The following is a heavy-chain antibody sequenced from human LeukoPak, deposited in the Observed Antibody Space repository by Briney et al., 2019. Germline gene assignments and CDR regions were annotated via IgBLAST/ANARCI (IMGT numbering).Heavy chain of an antibody. CDR1: GGSISSYY. CDR2: IYYSGST. D-gene: IGHD3-10*01. CDR3: ARGMYGSGSYSFWLFEMTIDY. J-gene: IGHJ4*02. V-gene: IGHV4-59*01. Sequence: SETLSLTCTVSGGSISSYYWSWIRQPPGKGLEWIGYIYYSGSTNYNPSLKSRVTISVDTSKNQFSLKLSSVTAADTAVYYCARGMYGSGSYSFWLFEMTIDYWGQGTLVTVSS.